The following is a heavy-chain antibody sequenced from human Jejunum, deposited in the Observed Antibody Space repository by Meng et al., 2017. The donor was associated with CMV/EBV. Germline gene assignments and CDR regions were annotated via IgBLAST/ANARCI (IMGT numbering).Heavy chain of an antibody. CDR1: GYTFTGYY. CDR2: INPDTGGT. D-gene: IGHD1-7*01. J-gene: IGHJ4*02. V-gene: IGHV1-2*06. Sequence: KVSCKASGYTFTGYYMHWVRQDPGQGLEWMGRINPDTGGTNYAQKFQGRVTMTRDTSISTAYMEPSRLTSDDTAVYFCMTVTGNYPYWGQGALVTVSS. CDR3: MTVTGNYPY.